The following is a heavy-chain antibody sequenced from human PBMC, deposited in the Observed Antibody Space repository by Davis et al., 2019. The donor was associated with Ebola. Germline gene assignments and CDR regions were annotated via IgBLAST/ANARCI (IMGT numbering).Heavy chain of an antibody. CDR3: TSTLDGDYVDY. J-gene: IGHJ4*02. CDR2: IRSKANSYAT. CDR1: GFTFSGSA. D-gene: IGHD4-17*01. V-gene: IGHV3-73*01. Sequence: GESLKISCAASGFTFSGSAMHWVRQASGKGLEWVGRIRSKANSYATAYAASVKGRFTISIDDSKNTAYLQMNSLKTEDTAVYYCTSTLDGDYVDYWGQGTLVTVSS.